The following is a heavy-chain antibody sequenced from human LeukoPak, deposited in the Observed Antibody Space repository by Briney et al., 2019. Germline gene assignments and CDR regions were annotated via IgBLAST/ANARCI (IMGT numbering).Heavy chain of an antibody. CDR1: GFTFDDYA. CDR3: AKAVPGTKYYSDY. D-gene: IGHD3-10*01. J-gene: IGHJ4*02. Sequence: GGSLRLSCAASGFTFDDYAMHWVRQAPGKGLEWVSGISWNSGSIGYADSVKGRFTISRDNAKNSLYLQMNSLRAEDTALYYCAKAVPGTKYYSDYWGQGTLVTVSS. V-gene: IGHV3-9*01. CDR2: ISWNSGSI.